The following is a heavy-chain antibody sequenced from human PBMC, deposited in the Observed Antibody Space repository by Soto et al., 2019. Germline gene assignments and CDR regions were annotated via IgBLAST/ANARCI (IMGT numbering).Heavy chain of an antibody. CDR1: GGSFSGYY. J-gene: IGHJ6*03. Sequence: SETLSLTCAVYGGSFSGYYWSWIRQPPGKGLEWIGEINHSGSTNYNPSLKSRVTISVDTSKNQFSLKLSSVTAADTAVYYCARIMVYARDWYYYYYMDVWGKGTTVTVSS. CDR3: ARIMVYARDWYYYYYMDV. CDR2: INHSGST. D-gene: IGHD2-8*01. V-gene: IGHV4-34*01.